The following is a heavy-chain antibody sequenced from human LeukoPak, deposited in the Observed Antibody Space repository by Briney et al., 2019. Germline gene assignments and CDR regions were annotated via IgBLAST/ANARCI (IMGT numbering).Heavy chain of an antibody. V-gene: IGHV3-33*01. CDR2: IWYDGSNK. Sequence: PGGSLRLSCAASGFTFSSYGMHWVRQAPGKGLEWVAVIWYDGSNKYYADSVKGGFTIFRDNYKNTLYLQMNSLRAEDTDVYYCARDRITMVRGVLSQHFDYWGQGTLVTVPS. J-gene: IGHJ4*02. CDR3: ARDRITMVRGVLSQHFDY. D-gene: IGHD3-10*01. CDR1: GFTFSSYG.